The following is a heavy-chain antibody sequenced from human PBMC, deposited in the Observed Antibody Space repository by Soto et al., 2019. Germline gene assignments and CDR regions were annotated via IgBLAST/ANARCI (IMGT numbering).Heavy chain of an antibody. Sequence: PSETLSLTCTVSGGSISSSSYYWGWIRQPPGKGLEWIGSIYYSGSTYYNPSLKSRVTISVDTSKNQFSLKLSSVTAADTAVYYCACLGITGGVMDVWGKGTTVTVSS. D-gene: IGHD1-20*01. CDR1: GGSISSSSYY. CDR2: IYYSGST. CDR3: ACLGITGGVMDV. J-gene: IGHJ6*04. V-gene: IGHV4-39*01.